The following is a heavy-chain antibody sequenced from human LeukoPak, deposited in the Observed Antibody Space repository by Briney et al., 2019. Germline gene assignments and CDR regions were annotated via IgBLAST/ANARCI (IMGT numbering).Heavy chain of an antibody. CDR3: AKGVVVVPAAGHYFDY. J-gene: IGHJ4*02. CDR1: GFTFSSYA. D-gene: IGHD2-2*01. V-gene: IGHV3-23*01. Sequence: GGSLRLSCAASGFTFSSYAMSWVRQTPGKGLEWVSSISGNSGSTHYADSMKGRFTISRDNSKNTLYLQMNSLRAEDTAVYYCAKGVVVVPAAGHYFDYWGQGTLVTVSS. CDR2: ISGNSGST.